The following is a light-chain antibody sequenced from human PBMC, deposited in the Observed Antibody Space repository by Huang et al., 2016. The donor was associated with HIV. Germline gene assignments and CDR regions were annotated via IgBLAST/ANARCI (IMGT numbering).Light chain of an antibody. J-gene: IGKJ4*01. CDR1: QSVSSY. CDR3: QQRSNWPLT. V-gene: IGKV3-11*01. Sequence: EIVLTQSPATLSLSPGERATLSCRASQSVSSYLAWFQQTPGQAPRLIIYDASYRATGIPARFSGSGSGTDFTLTISSLEPEDFAVYYCQQRSNWPLTFGGGTKVEIK. CDR2: DAS.